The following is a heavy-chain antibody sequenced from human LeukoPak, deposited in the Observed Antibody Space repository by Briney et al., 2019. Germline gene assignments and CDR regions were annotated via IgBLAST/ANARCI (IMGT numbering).Heavy chain of an antibody. Sequence: SETLSLTCTVSGGSISSHYWSWIRQPPGKGLEWIGYIHYIGTTNYNPSLKSQVTISVDTSKNQFSLKLISVTAADTAVYYCARSAYFGSAFDYWGQGNLVTVSS. D-gene: IGHD3-10*01. CDR3: ARSAYFGSAFDY. CDR2: IHYIGTT. CDR1: GGSISSHY. V-gene: IGHV4-59*11. J-gene: IGHJ4*02.